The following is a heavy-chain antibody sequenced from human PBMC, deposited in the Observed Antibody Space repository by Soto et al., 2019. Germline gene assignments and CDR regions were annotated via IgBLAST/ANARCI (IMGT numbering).Heavy chain of an antibody. Sequence: SETLSLTCTVSCDSISSNNNYLSLVPQPPGEGLEWIGFISYSGTTSYSPSLKSRVAISLDTSKNQFSLSLSSVTAADTAVYYCARGRGYSYGLDPWGQGTLVTVSS. CDR3: ARGRGYSYGLDP. CDR2: ISYSGTT. J-gene: IGHJ5*02. V-gene: IGHV4-30-4*01. CDR1: CDSISSNNNY. D-gene: IGHD5-18*01.